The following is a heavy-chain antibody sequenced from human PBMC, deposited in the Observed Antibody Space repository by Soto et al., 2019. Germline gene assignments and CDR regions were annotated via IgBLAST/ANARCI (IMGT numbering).Heavy chain of an antibody. CDR1: GGTFSSYA. D-gene: IGHD1-26*01. CDR2: ISPIFGTA. Sequence: QVQLVQSGAEVKKPGSSVKVSCKASGGTFSSYAISWVRQAPGHGLEWMGGISPIFGTANYAQKFQGRVTITADESTSTAYMELSSLRSEDTAVYYCASPVAGYYRGFYYGMDVWGKGPTVTVSS. J-gene: IGHJ6*04. V-gene: IGHV1-69*01. CDR3: ASPVAGYYRGFYYGMDV.